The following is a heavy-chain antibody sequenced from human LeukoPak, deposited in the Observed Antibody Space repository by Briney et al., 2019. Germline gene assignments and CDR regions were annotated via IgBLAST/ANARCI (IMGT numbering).Heavy chain of an antibody. Sequence: PSETLSLTCTVSGYSISTDYYWGWIRQPPGQGLEWIGSIYHNGVTYYNPSLKSRVTTSLDTSKNHFSLKLTSVTAADTALYYCAREGPTYTTGWYSRGDAFNIWGQGTLVTVSS. CDR3: AREGPTYTTGWYSRGDAFNI. CDR1: GYSISTDYY. D-gene: IGHD6-19*01. CDR2: IYHNGVT. V-gene: IGHV4-38-2*02. J-gene: IGHJ3*02.